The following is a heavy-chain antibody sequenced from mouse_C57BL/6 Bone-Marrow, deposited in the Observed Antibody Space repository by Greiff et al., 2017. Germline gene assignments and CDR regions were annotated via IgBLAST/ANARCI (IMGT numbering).Heavy chain of an antibody. D-gene: IGHD1-1*01. Sequence: QVHVKQSGAELVKPGASVKLSCKASGYTFTEYTIHWVKQRSGQGLEWIGWFYPGSGSIKYNEKFKDKATLTADKSSSTVYMELSRLTSEDSAVYFCARHGSPTVVASDWYFDVWGTGTTVTVSS. CDR2: FYPGSGSI. V-gene: IGHV1-62-2*01. CDR1: GYTFTEYT. J-gene: IGHJ1*03. CDR3: ARHGSPTVVASDWYFDV.